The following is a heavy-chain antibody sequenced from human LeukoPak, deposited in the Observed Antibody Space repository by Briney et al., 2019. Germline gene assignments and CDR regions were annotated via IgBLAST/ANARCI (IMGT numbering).Heavy chain of an antibody. CDR1: GFTFDDYA. Sequence: HSGGSLRLSCAASGFTFDDYAMHWVRQAPGKGLEWVSGISWNSGSIGYADSVKGRFTISRDNAKNSLYLQMNSLRAEDTALYYCAKAGGYSYGSPFDYWGQGTLVTVSS. D-gene: IGHD5-18*01. V-gene: IGHV3-9*01. CDR3: AKAGGYSYGSPFDY. J-gene: IGHJ4*02. CDR2: ISWNSGSI.